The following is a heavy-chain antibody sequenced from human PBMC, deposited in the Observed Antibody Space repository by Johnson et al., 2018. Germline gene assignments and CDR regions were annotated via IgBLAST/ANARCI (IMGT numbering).Heavy chain of an antibody. CDR2: ILFDGSDK. J-gene: IGHJ3*01. CDR3: AKDNYDSSGSQPFDS. D-gene: IGHD3-22*01. V-gene: IGHV3-30*18. CDR1: GFIFSSYG. Sequence: QVQLVESGGGVVQPGRSLRISCEASGFIFSSYGMHWVRQAPGKGLEWVTGILFDGSDKHYVEAVKGRFTISRDNSKDTLFLQRNNLRPEDTAVYFWAKDNYDSSGSQPFDSWGQGTMVTVSA.